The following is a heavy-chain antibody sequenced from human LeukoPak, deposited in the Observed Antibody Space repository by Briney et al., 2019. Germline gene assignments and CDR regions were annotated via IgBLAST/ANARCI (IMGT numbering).Heavy chain of an antibody. CDR3: ARDHRYAFDN. V-gene: IGHV3-69-1*01. J-gene: IGHJ4*02. CDR2: INGVGAT. CDR1: GFAIVDHF. D-gene: IGHD5-12*01. Sequence: GGSLRLSCAASGFAIVDHFMHWVRQTPGKGLEWVSTINGVGATFYADSVKGRFTITGDSAKNSVFLQMNSLRVEDTAVYYCARDHRYAFDNWGQGTLVTVSS.